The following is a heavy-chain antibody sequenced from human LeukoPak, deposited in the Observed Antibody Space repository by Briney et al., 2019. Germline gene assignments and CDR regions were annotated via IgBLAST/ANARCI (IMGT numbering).Heavy chain of an antibody. V-gene: IGHV4-39*01. J-gene: IGHJ4*02. CDR1: GGSISSGVYY. CDR2: FYYSGSL. CDR3: ARRRDGYNLYYFDY. D-gene: IGHD5-24*01. Sequence: SETLSLTCTVSGGSISSGVYYSGWIRQPPGKGLEWIGSFYYSGSLYYNPSLKSRVTISVDTSKNQFSLKLSSVSAADTAVYYCARRRDGYNLYYFDYWGQGILVTVSS.